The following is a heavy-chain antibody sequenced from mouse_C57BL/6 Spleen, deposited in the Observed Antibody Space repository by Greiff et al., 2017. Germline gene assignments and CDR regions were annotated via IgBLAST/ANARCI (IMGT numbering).Heavy chain of an antibody. CDR1: GYAFSSSW. Sequence: QVQLQQSGPELVKPGASVKISCKASGYAFSSSWMNWVTQRPGKGLEWIGRIYPGDGDTNYNGKFKGKATLTADKSSSTAYMQLSSLTSEDSAVYFCARGAQATYYAMDYWGQGTSVTVSS. CDR2: IYPGDGDT. J-gene: IGHJ4*01. V-gene: IGHV1-82*01. D-gene: IGHD3-2*02. CDR3: ARGAQATYYAMDY.